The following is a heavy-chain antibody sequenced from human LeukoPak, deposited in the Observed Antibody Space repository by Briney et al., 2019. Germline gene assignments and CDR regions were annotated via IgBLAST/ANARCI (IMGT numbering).Heavy chain of an antibody. CDR3: TSRYCTTTNCYSFDN. V-gene: IGHV3-33*01. J-gene: IGHJ3*02. D-gene: IGHD2-2*01. CDR1: GFTFSSYG. CDR2: IWYDGSNK. Sequence: GGSLRLSCAASGFTFSSYGMHWVRQAPGKGLEWVAVIWYDGSNKYYADSVKGRFTISRDNSKNTLYLQMNSLRAEDTAVYYCTSRYCTTTNCYSFDNWGHGTLVTVSS.